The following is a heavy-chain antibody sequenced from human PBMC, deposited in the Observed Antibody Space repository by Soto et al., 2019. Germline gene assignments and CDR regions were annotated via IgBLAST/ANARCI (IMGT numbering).Heavy chain of an antibody. V-gene: IGHV1-3*01. J-gene: IGHJ4*02. Sequence: GASVKVSCKASGYTFTSYAMHWVRQAPGQRLEWMGWINAGNGNTKYSQKFQGRVTITRDTSASTAYMELSSLRSEDTAVYYCAGADSSSGYSLDYWGQGALVTVSS. CDR3: AGADSSSGYSLDY. CDR1: GYTFTSYA. CDR2: INAGNGNT. D-gene: IGHD6-13*01.